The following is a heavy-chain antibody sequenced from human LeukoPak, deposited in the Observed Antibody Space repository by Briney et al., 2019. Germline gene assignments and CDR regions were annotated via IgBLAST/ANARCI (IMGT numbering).Heavy chain of an antibody. D-gene: IGHD5-18*01. CDR3: ARRGGGYSYGYGAFDI. Sequence: GESLKISCKGSGYSFTSYWIAWVRQMPGKGLEWMGIIYPGDSATRYSPSFQGQVTISADKSISTAYLQWSSLKASDTAMYYCARRGGGYSYGYGAFDIWGQGTMVTVSS. J-gene: IGHJ3*02. V-gene: IGHV5-51*01. CDR2: IYPGDSAT. CDR1: GYSFTSYW.